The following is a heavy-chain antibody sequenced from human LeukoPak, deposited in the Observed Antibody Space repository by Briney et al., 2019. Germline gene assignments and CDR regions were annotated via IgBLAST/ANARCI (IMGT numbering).Heavy chain of an antibody. V-gene: IGHV1-69*04. CDR1: GGTFSSYA. Sequence: ASVKVSCKASGGTFSSYAISWVRQAPGQGLEWMGRIIPILGIANYAQKFQGRVTITADKSTSTAYMELSSLRAEDTAVYYCAREPGIAVAGGSDYWGQGTLVTVSS. J-gene: IGHJ4*02. CDR2: IIPILGIA. D-gene: IGHD6-19*01. CDR3: AREPGIAVAGGSDY.